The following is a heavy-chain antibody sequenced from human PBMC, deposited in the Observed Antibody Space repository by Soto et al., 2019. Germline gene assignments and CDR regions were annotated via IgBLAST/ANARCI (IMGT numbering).Heavy chain of an antibody. J-gene: IGHJ6*02. CDR1: GFTFSSYS. D-gene: IGHD6-13*01. CDR3: ARGSIAAAGNRGTKTYGMDV. Sequence: GGSLRLSCAASGFTFSSYSMNWVRQAPGKGLEWVSSISSSSSSYIYYADSVKGRFTISRDNAKNSLYLQMNSLRAEDTAVYYCARGSIAAAGNRGTKTYGMDVWGQGTTVTVSS. V-gene: IGHV3-21*01. CDR2: ISSSSSSYI.